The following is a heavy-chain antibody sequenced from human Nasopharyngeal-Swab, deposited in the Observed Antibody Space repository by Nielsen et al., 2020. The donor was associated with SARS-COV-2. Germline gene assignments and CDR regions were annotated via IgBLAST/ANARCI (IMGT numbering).Heavy chain of an antibody. CDR2: IYSGGST. D-gene: IGHD5-18*01. J-gene: IGHJ4*02. CDR3: AKNTTMGAFDY. V-gene: IGHV3-53*01. Sequence: VRQAPGKGLGWVSVIYSGGSTYYADSVKGRFTISRDNSKNTLYLQMNSLRAEDTAVYYCAKNTTMGAFDYWGQGTLVTVSS.